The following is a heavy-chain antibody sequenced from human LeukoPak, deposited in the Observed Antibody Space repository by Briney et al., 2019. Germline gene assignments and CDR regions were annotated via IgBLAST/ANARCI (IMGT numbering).Heavy chain of an antibody. CDR1: GFTVNNNY. CDR2: IYSGDST. J-gene: IGHJ4*02. Sequence: GGSLRLSCAASGFTVNNNYMNWVRQAPGKGLKWVSLIYSGDSTYYADSVKGRFIISRDNSKNTLYLQMNSLRAEDTAVYYCAREVATGFSCFDYWGQGTLVTVSS. V-gene: IGHV3-53*01. D-gene: IGHD2-21*02. CDR3: AREVATGFSCFDY.